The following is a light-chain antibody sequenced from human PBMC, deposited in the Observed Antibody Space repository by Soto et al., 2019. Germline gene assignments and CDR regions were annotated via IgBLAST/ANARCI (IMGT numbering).Light chain of an antibody. CDR1: QSVSSSY. V-gene: IGKV3-20*01. Sequence: EIVLTQSPGTLSLSPGERATLSCRASQSVSSSYLAWYRQKPGQAPRLLIYGASRRATGIPDRFSGSGSGTDFTLTNSTLEAADFAVYYCQHYGSSPGYTFGQGTKLEIK. J-gene: IGKJ2*01. CDR3: QHYGSSPGYT. CDR2: GAS.